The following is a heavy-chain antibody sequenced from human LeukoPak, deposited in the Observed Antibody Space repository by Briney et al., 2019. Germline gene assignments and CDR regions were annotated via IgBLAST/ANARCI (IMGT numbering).Heavy chain of an antibody. Sequence: GASVKVSCKASGYTFSSDYMHWVRQAPGQGLEWMGIINPSGGSTSYAQRFQGRVTMTRDTSTSTVYMELSSLRSEDTAVYYCARALRGFWQGPFDYWGQGTLVTVSS. CDR1: GYTFSSDY. V-gene: IGHV1-46*01. D-gene: IGHD3-3*01. CDR3: ARALRGFWQGPFDY. J-gene: IGHJ4*02. CDR2: INPSGGST.